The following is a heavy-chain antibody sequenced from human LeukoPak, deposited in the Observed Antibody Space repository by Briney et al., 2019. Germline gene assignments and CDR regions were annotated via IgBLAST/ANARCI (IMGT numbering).Heavy chain of an antibody. V-gene: IGHV3-30-3*01. D-gene: IGHD1-1*01. CDR3: AKVYHTGTTLFYGMDV. CDR1: GFTFSSYA. CDR2: ISYDGSNK. J-gene: IGHJ6*02. Sequence: PGGSLRLSCAASGFTFSSYAMHWVRQAPGKGLEWVAVISYDGSNKYYADSVKGRFTISRDNSKNTLYLQTNSLRAEDTAVYYCAKVYHTGTTLFYGMDVWGQGTTVTVSS.